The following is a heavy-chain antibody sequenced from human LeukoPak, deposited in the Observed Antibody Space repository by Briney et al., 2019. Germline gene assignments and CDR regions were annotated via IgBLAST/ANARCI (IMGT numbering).Heavy chain of an antibody. V-gene: IGHV3-11*01. J-gene: IGHJ4*02. CDR3: TRERRGNYFAFES. D-gene: IGHD3-16*01. Sequence: GGSLRLSCAASGFTLSDYYMSWVRQSPGKGLEWISYITSSGGSTKYADSVKGRFTISRDNAKNSVALQMNSLRAEDTAVYYCTRERRGNYFAFESWGQGTLVTVSP. CDR2: ITSSGGST. CDR1: GFTLSDYY.